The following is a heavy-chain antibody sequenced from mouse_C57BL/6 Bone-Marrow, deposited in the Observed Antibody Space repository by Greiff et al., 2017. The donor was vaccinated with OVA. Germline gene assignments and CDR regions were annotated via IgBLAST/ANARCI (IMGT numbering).Heavy chain of an antibody. CDR2: INPYNGGT. D-gene: IGHD1-1*01. V-gene: IGHV1-19*01. J-gene: IGHJ3*01. CDR3: ARDYGSSCSY. Sequence: EVQLQQSGPVLVKPGASVKMSCKASGYTFTDYYMNWVKQSHGKSLEWIGVINPYNGGTSYNQKFKGKATLTVDKSSSTAYMELNSLTSEDSAVYYCARDYGSSCSYWGQGTLVTVSA. CDR1: GYTFTDYY.